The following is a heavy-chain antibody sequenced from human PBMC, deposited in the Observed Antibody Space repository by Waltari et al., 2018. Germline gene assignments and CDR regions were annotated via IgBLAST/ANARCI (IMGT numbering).Heavy chain of an antibody. CDR2: FDPEDGET. V-gene: IGHV1-24*01. CDR3: ATYYYDSSGYMSVYYFDY. Sequence: QVQLVQSGAEVKKPGASVKVSCKVSGYTLTELSMHWVRQAPGTGLEWMGGFDPEDGETIYAQKFQGRVTMTEDTSTDTAYMELSSLRSEDTAVYYCATYYYDSSGYMSVYYFDYWGQGTLVTVSS. CDR1: GYTLTELS. D-gene: IGHD3-22*01. J-gene: IGHJ4*02.